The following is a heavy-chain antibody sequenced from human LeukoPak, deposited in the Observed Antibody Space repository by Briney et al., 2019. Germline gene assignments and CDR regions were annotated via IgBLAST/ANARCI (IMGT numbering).Heavy chain of an antibody. CDR3: ANYWNYGMDV. Sequence: PGGSLRLSCAASGFTFSRYGMHWVRQAPAKGLEWVAVISYDGSNKNYADSVKGRFTISRDNSKNTLYLQMNSLRAEDTAVYYCANYWNYGMDVWGQGTTVTVS. CDR2: ISYDGSNK. J-gene: IGHJ6*02. CDR1: GFTFSRYG. V-gene: IGHV3-30*18. D-gene: IGHD1-1*01.